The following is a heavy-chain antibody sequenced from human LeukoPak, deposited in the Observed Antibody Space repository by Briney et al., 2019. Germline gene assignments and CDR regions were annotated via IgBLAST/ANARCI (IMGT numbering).Heavy chain of an antibody. Sequence: SETLSLTCTVSGGSISSSSYYWGWIRQPPGKGLEWIGSIYYSGSTYYNPSLKSRVTISVDTSKNQFSLKLSSVTAADTAVYYCARRVAAAGSHFDYWGQGTLVTVSS. D-gene: IGHD6-13*01. CDR1: GGSISSSSYY. CDR3: ARRVAAAGSHFDY. CDR2: IYYSGST. V-gene: IGHV4-39*01. J-gene: IGHJ4*02.